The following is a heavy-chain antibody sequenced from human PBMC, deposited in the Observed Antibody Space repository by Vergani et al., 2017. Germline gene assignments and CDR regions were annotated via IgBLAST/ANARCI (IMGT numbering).Heavy chain of an antibody. Sequence: EVQLVESGGGLVQPGGSLRLSCAASGFTFSSYSMNWVRQAPGKGLEWVSYISSSSSTIYYADSVKGRFTISRDNAKNSLYLQMNSLRAEDTAVYYWAREGRSGSYYGGLRYYGMDVWGQGTTVTVSS. CDR2: ISSSSSTI. CDR3: AREGRSGSYYGGLRYYGMDV. D-gene: IGHD1-26*01. V-gene: IGHV3-48*01. CDR1: GFTFSSYS. J-gene: IGHJ6*02.